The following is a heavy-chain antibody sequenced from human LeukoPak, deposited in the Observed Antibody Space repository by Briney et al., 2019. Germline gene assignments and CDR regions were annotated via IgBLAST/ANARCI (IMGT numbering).Heavy chain of an antibody. Sequence: ASETLSLTCTVSGYSISSGYYWGWIRQPPGKGLEWIGNIYHSGSTYYNPSLKSRVTISVDTSKNQFSLKLSSVTAADTAVYYCARVSSSSRAFYYMDVWGKGTTVTVSS. CDR2: IYHSGST. V-gene: IGHV4-38-2*02. D-gene: IGHD6-13*01. CDR3: ARVSSSSRAFYYMDV. J-gene: IGHJ6*03. CDR1: GYSISSGYY.